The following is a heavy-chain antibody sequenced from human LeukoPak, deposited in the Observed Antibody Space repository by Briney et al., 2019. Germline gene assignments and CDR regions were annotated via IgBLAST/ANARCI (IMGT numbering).Heavy chain of an antibody. D-gene: IGHD3-22*01. CDR3: ARDPQYYYDSSGPY. CDR1: GFTFSSYG. CDR2: IRYDGSNK. J-gene: IGHJ4*02. V-gene: IGHV3-30*02. Sequence: PGGSLRLSCAASGFTFSSYGMHWVRQAPGKGLEWVAFIRYDGSNKYYADSVKGRFTISRDNSKNTLYLQMNSLRAEDTAVYYCARDPQYYYDSSGPYWGQGTLVTVSS.